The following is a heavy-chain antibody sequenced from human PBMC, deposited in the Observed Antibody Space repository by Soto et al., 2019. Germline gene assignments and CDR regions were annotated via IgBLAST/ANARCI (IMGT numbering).Heavy chain of an antibody. CDR3: ARVDTAMVYSFDP. V-gene: IGHV1-69*06. CDR2: IIPIFGTA. D-gene: IGHD5-18*01. CDR1: GGTFSSYA. Sequence: GASVKVSCKASGGTFSSYAISWVRQAPGQGLEWMGGIIPIFGTANYAQKFQGRVTITADKSTSTAYMELSSLRSEDTAVYYCARVDTAMVYSFDPWGQGTLVTVSS. J-gene: IGHJ5*02.